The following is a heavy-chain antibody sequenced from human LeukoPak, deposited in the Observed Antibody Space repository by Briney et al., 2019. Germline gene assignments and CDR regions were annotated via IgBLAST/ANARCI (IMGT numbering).Heavy chain of an antibody. V-gene: IGHV5-51*01. CDR2: IYPGDSDT. D-gene: IGHD2-2*01. J-gene: IGHJ5*02. Sequence: GESLKISCKGSGYSFTSYWIGWVRPMPEKGLEWMGIIYPGDSDTRYSPSFQGQVTISADKSISTAYLQWSSLKASDTAMYYCARAAALNWFDPWGQGTLVTVSS. CDR1: GYSFTSYW. CDR3: ARAAALNWFDP.